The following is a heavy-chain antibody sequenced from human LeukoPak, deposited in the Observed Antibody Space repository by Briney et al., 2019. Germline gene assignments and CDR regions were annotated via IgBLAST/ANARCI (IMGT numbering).Heavy chain of an antibody. CDR1: GFTFSSYS. CDR2: ISGSSSYI. Sequence: GGSLRLSCAASGFTFSSYSMNWVRQAPGKGLEWVSSISGSSSYIYYADSVRGRFTISRDNAKNSLYLHTNSLRAEDAAVYYCATSHIDSSGYYYLGAFDIWGQGTMVTVSS. J-gene: IGHJ3*02. D-gene: IGHD3-22*01. CDR3: ATSHIDSSGYYYLGAFDI. V-gene: IGHV3-21*01.